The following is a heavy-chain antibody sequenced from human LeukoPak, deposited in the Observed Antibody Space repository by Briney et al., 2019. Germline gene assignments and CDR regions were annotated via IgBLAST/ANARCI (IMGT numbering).Heavy chain of an antibody. Sequence: GASVKVSCKASGYTFNSYGISWVRQAPGQGLEWMGWISAYNGNTNYAQKLQGRVTMTTDTSTSTAYMELRSLRSDDTAVYYCARLGEGIYGSGSSSWYFDYWGQGTLVTVSS. D-gene: IGHD3-10*01. J-gene: IGHJ4*02. CDR1: GYTFNSYG. CDR3: ARLGEGIYGSGSSSWYFDY. V-gene: IGHV1-18*04. CDR2: ISAYNGNT.